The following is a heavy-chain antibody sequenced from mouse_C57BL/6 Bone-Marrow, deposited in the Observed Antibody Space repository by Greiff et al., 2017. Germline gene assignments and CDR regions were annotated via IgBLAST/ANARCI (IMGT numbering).Heavy chain of an antibody. V-gene: IGHV5-4*01. CDR2: ISDGGSYT. D-gene: IGHD2-4*01. CDR3: ASDPMITTWDFDV. Sequence: EVQRVESGGGLVKPGGSLKLSCAASGFTFSSYAMSWVRQTPEKRLEWVATISDGGSYTYYPDNVKGRFTISRDNAKNNLYLQMSHLKSENTAISYCASDPMITTWDFDVWGPGTTLTVSS. CDR1: GFTFSSYA. J-gene: IGHJ1*01.